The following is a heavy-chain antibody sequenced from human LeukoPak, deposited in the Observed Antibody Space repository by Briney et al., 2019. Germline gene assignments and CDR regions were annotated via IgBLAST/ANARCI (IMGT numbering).Heavy chain of an antibody. CDR3: ARGLFPPYYYDRSELTDY. Sequence: ASVRVSCKASGYSFTGYYIHWVRQAPGQGLEWMGMINPRGGSTSYAQKFQGRVTMTRDMSTSTVYMELSSLRSEDTAVYFCARGLFPPYYYDRSELTDYWGQGTLVTVSS. CDR2: INPRGGST. D-gene: IGHD3-22*01. J-gene: IGHJ4*02. V-gene: IGHV1-46*01. CDR1: GYSFTGYY.